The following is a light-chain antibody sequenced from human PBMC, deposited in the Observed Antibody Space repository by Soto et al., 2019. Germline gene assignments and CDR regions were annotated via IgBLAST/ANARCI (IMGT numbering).Light chain of an antibody. CDR2: DAS. CDR3: QQYNSYYT. V-gene: IGKV1-5*01. J-gene: IGKJ2*01. Sequence: DIQMTQSPSTLSASVGDRDTITCRASQSISNWLAWYQQKPGKAPKLLIYDASSLESGVPSRFSGRGSGTEFTLTIGILQPEDFATSYCQQYNSYYTFGQGTKLEIK. CDR1: QSISNW.